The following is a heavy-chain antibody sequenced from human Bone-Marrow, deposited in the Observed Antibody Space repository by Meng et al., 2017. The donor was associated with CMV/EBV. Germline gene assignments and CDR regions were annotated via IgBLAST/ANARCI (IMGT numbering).Heavy chain of an antibody. CDR1: GFTFNTYA. CDR2: ISGSGGRT. D-gene: IGHD3-3*01. CDR3: ARVQRFLEWSGSHYYFDY. Sequence: GESLKISCSASGFTFNTYAMSWVRQAPGKGLEWVSGISGSGGRTQYADSVMGRFTISRDNSKNTLYLQMNSLRAEDTAVYYCARVQRFLEWSGSHYYFDYWGQGTLVTVSS. V-gene: IGHV3-23*01. J-gene: IGHJ4*02.